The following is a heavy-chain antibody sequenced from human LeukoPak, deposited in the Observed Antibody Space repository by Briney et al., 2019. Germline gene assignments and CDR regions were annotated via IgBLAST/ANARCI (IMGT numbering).Heavy chain of an antibody. CDR1: GGSFSGYY. CDR3: ARGVIAVDFDY. CDR2: INHSGST. V-gene: IGHV4-34*01. J-gene: IGHJ4*02. D-gene: IGHD6-19*01. Sequence: SETLSLTCAVYGGSFSGYYWSWIRQPPGKGLEWIGEINHSGSTNYNPSLKSRVTISVDTSKNQFPLKLSSVTAADTAEYYCARGVIAVDFDYWGQGTLVTVSS.